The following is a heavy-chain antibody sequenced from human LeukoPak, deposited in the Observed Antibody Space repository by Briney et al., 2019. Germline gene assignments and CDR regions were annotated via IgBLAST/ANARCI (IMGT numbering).Heavy chain of an antibody. CDR2: IYYSGST. J-gene: IGHJ4*02. D-gene: IGHD2-2*01. CDR3: ARGDCSSTSCYLFEYGY. V-gene: IGHV4-59*08. Sequence: SETLSLTCTVSGGSISSYYWSWIRQPPGKGLEWIGYIYYSGSTNYNPSLKSRVTISVDTSKNQFSLKLSSVTAADTAVYYCARGDCSSTSCYLFEYGYWGQGTLVTVSS. CDR1: GGSISSYY.